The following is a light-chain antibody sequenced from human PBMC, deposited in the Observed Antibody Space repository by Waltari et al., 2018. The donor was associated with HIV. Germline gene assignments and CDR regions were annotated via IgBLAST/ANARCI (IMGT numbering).Light chain of an antibody. V-gene: IGKV3-11*01. CDR2: DAS. CDR1: ESVYIN. Sequence: EIVLTQSPATLSLSPGDRANLSCRANESVYINLAWYQQRPGQAPRLLIYDASNRATGIPVRFSGSGSGTDFTLTISSLEPEDFAVYFCQQRSKWISFGGGTKVEIK. J-gene: IGKJ4*01. CDR3: QQRSKWIS.